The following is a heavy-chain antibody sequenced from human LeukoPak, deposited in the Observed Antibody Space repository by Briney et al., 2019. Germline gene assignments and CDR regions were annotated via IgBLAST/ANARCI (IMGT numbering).Heavy chain of an antibody. CDR3: ARDQGGIVSY. Sequence: GGSLRLSCVASGFTFSFYSMNWVRQAPGKGLEWVSYISSGSGTINYADSVKGRFTISRDNAKNSLYLLMNSLRAEDTAVYYCARDQGGIVSYWGQGTLVTVSS. V-gene: IGHV3-48*01. CDR1: GFTFSFYS. CDR2: ISSGSGTI. J-gene: IGHJ4*02. D-gene: IGHD1-26*01.